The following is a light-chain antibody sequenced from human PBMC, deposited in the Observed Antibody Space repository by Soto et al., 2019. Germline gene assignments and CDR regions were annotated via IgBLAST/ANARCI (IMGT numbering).Light chain of an antibody. Sequence: QSVLTQPPSVSEAPRQRVTISCSGSSSNIGNNAVNWYQQLPGKAPKLLLYYDDLLPSGVSDRFSVSKSGTSASLAISGLPSEDEADYYFAVWDDRLNGVVFGGGTKLTVL. CDR2: YDD. CDR1: SSNIGNNA. J-gene: IGLJ2*01. CDR3: AVWDDRLNGVV. V-gene: IGLV1-36*01.